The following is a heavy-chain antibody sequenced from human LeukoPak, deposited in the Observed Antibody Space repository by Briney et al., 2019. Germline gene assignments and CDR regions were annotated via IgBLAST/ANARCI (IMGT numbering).Heavy chain of an antibody. D-gene: IGHD3-22*01. CDR2: IYTSGST. CDR3: ARDNHRRYYDSSGTLKDYYYMDV. V-gene: IGHV4-61*02. J-gene: IGHJ6*03. Sequence: PSETLSLTCTVSGGSISSGSYYWSRIRQPAGKGLEWIGRIYTSGSTNYNPSLKSRVTISVDTSKNQFSLKLSSVTAADTAVYYCARDNHRRYYDSSGTLKDYYYMDVWGKGTTVTISS. CDR1: GGSISSGSYY.